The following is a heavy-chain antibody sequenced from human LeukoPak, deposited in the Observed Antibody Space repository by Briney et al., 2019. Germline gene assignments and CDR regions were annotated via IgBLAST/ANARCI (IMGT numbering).Heavy chain of an antibody. Sequence: PGRSLRLSCAVSGFTFSSYGMPWVRQAPGTGLESVAVIAYDGSNKYYADSVTGRFTISRDKSKHTLYLPLNSLRAEDTALYCCAKALSSGSHYWYFDLWGRGTLVTVSS. CDR2: IAYDGSNK. J-gene: IGHJ2*01. CDR3: AKALSSGSHYWYFDL. CDR1: GFTFSSYG. V-gene: IGHV3-30*18. D-gene: IGHD1-26*01.